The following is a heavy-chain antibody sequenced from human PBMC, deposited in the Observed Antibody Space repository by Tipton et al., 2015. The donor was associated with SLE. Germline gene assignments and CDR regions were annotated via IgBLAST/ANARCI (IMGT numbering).Heavy chain of an antibody. CDR3: ARDLTSGRWYFDL. CDR2: VYYSGNT. Sequence: LRLSCAVSGDSIISNNYWGWIRQPPGKGLEWIGSVYYSGNTHYNPSLKSRVTISVDTSKNQFSLKLSSVTAADTAVYYCARDLTSGRWYFDLWGRGTLVTVSS. V-gene: IGHV4-39*07. CDR1: GDSIISNNY. D-gene: IGHD3-10*01. J-gene: IGHJ2*01.